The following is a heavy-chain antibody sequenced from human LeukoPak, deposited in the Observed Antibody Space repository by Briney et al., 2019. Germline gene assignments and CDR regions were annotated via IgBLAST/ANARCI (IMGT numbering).Heavy chain of an antibody. Sequence: KSGGSLRLSCAASGFTFSSYSMNWVRQAPGKGLEWVSSISSSSSYIYYADSVKGRFTISRDNAKNSLYLQMNSLRAEDTAVYYCARDRLEDYYGMDVWGQGTMVTVS. J-gene: IGHJ6*02. CDR1: GFTFSSYS. CDR2: ISSSSSYI. CDR3: ARDRLEDYYGMDV. D-gene: IGHD1-1*01. V-gene: IGHV3-21*01.